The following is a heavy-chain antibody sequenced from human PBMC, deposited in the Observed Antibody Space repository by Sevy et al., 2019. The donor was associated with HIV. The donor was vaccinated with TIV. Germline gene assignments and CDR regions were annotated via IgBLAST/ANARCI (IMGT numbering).Heavy chain of an antibody. CDR3: ARDLASGSFFSLYFDY. D-gene: IGHD3-10*01. J-gene: IGHJ4*02. Sequence: GGSLRLSCAASGLNVSDYFMSWIRQAPGKRPEWVSYISSSGTIIYYADSVKGRFTISRDHAKNSLYLQMNSLRAEDTAIYYCARDLASGSFFSLYFDYWGQGTLVTVSS. V-gene: IGHV3-11*01. CDR2: ISSSGTII. CDR1: GLNVSDYF.